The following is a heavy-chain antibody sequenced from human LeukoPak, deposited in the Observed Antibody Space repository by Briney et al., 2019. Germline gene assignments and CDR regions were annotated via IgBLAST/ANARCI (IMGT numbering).Heavy chain of an antibody. CDR2: INPSGGST. J-gene: IGHJ4*02. CDR3: ARATYGDHIFDY. V-gene: IGHV1-46*01. Sequence: ASVMVSCKASGYTFTSYYIHWVRQAPGQGLEWMGIINPSGGSTSYAQKFQGRVTMTRDTSTSTVYMELSSLRSEDTAVYYCARATYGDHIFDYWGQGTLVTVSS. CDR1: GYTFTSYY. D-gene: IGHD4-17*01.